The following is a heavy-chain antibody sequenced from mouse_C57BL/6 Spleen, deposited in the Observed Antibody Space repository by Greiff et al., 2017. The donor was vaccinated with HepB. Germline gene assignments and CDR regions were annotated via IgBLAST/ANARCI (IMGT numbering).Heavy chain of an antibody. CDR1: GYTFTDYY. CDR2: INPNNGGT. D-gene: IGHD1-1*01. Sequence: EVQLQQSGPELVKPGASVKISCKASGYTFTDYYMNWVKQSHGKSLEWIGDINPNNGGTSYNQKFKGKATLTVDKSSSTAYMELRSLTSEDSAVYYCARGTYGSSYLYFDVWGTGTTVTVSS. CDR3: ARGTYGSSYLYFDV. V-gene: IGHV1-26*01. J-gene: IGHJ1*03.